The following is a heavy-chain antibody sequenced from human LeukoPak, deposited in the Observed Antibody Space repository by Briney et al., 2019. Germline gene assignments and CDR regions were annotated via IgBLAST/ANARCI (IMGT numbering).Heavy chain of an antibody. CDR3: ARASKLGYCSSTSCYTHDY. CDR2: IIPIFGTA. CDR1: GGTFSSYA. D-gene: IGHD2-2*02. J-gene: IGHJ4*02. Sequence: EASVKVSCKASGGTFSSYAISWVRQAPGQGLEWMGGIIPIFGTANYAQKFQGRVTITTDESTSTAYMELSSLRSEDTAVYYCARASKLGYCSSTSCYTHDYWGQGTLVTVSS. V-gene: IGHV1-69*05.